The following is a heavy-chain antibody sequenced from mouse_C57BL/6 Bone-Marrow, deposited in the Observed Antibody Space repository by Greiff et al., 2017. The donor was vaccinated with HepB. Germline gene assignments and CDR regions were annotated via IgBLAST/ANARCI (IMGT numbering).Heavy chain of an antibody. CDR3: ARCDGYYPYYFDY. CDR2: IYPGDGDT. D-gene: IGHD2-3*01. CDR1: GYAFSSYW. Sequence: QVQLKQSGAELVKPGASVKISCKASGYAFSSYWMNWVKQRPGKGLEWIGQIYPGDGDTNYNGKFKGKATLTADKSSSTAYMQLSSLTSEDSAVYFCARCDGYYPYYFDYWGQGTTLTVSS. V-gene: IGHV1-80*01. J-gene: IGHJ2*01.